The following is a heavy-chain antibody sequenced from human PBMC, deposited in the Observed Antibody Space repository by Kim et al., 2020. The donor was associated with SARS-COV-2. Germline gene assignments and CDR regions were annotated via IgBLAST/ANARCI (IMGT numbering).Heavy chain of an antibody. V-gene: IGHV1-2*02. CDR2: INPNSGGT. Sequence: ASVKVSCKASGYTFTGYYMHWVRQAPGQGLEWMGWINPNSGGTNYAQKFQGRVTMTRDTSISTAYMELSRLRSDDTAVYYCARDHRMVRGEFDYWGQGTLVTVSS. D-gene: IGHD3-10*01. CDR1: GYTFTGYY. J-gene: IGHJ4*02. CDR3: ARDHRMVRGEFDY.